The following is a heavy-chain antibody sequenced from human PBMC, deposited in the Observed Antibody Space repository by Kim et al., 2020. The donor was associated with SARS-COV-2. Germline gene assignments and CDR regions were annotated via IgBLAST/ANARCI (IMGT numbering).Heavy chain of an antibody. D-gene: IGHD5-12*01. V-gene: IGHV4-59*08. J-gene: IGHJ5*02. CDR3: ARQVDTIHSWCVP. Sequence: DPSHKIRVTISVDTSKHQFSLELSSVTAADTAVYYCARQVDTIHSWCVPWGQGTLVTVSS.